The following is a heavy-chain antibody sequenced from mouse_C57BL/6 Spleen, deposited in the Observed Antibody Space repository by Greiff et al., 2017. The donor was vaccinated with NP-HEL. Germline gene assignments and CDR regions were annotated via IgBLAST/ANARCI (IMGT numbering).Heavy chain of an antibody. V-gene: IGHV1-82*01. J-gene: IGHJ2*01. D-gene: IGHD2-4*01. CDR1: GYAFSSSW. Sequence: VQLQQSGPELVKPGASVKISCKASGYAFSSSWMNWVKQRPGKGLEWIGRIYPGDGDTNYNGKFKGKATLTADKSSSTAYMQLSSLTSEDSAAYFCARSGDYGDFDYWGQGTTLTVSS. CDR2: IYPGDGDT. CDR3: ARSGDYGDFDY.